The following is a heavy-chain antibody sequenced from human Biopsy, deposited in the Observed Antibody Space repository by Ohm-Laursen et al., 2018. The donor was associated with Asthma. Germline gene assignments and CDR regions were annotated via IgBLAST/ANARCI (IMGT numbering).Heavy chain of an antibody. CDR3: ARAVDYSHYYGIDV. V-gene: IGHV1-18*01. CDR1: GYTFNSAG. CDR2: ISIYNGNT. Sequence: GPSVSVSCKTSGYTFNSAGITWVRQAPGQGLEWVGWISIYNGNTKVAQKLQDRVTMITDTSTSTAYMELRSLRSDDTAVYFCARAVDYSHYYGIDVWGQGTTVTVS. J-gene: IGHJ6*02. D-gene: IGHD3-10*01.